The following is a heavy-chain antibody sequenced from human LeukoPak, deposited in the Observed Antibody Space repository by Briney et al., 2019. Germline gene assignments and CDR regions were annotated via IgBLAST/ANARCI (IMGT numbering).Heavy chain of an antibody. CDR2: IYYSGST. J-gene: IGHJ5*02. D-gene: IGHD5-18*01. CDR3: ARGARADTAMVEFDP. CDR1: GGSISSSSYY. Sequence: PSETLSLTCTVSGGSISSSSYYWGWIRQPPGKGLEWIGYIYYSGSTNYNPSLKSRVTMSVDTSKNQFSLKLSSVTAADTAVYYCARGARADTAMVEFDPWGQGTLVTVSS. V-gene: IGHV4-61*05.